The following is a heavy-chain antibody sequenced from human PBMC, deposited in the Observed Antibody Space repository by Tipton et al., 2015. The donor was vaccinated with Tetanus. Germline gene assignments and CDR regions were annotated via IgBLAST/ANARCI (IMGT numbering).Heavy chain of an antibody. J-gene: IGHJ6*02. CDR1: GLSFSDYF. CDR3: ARISGRYFYYGMDV. CDR2: IRDKANNFTT. D-gene: IGHD1-26*01. V-gene: IGHV3-72*01. Sequence: SLRLSCAASGLSFSDYFMGWVRQAPGKGLEWVGRIRDKANNFTTEYAASVKGRFTISRDDSKKSVYLQMSSLKTEDTAVYYCARISGRYFYYGMDVWGQGTTVTVSS.